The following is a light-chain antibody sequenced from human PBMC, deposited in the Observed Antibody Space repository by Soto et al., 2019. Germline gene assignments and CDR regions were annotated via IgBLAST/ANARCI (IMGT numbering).Light chain of an antibody. CDR1: SSDVGAYNY. CDR2: EVS. J-gene: IGLJ1*01. Sequence: CVLPQPASVSGPPGQSITIACTGTSSDVGAYNYVSWYQQHPGTAPKLMIYEVSNRPSGVSNRFSGSKSGNTASLTISGLQAEDEADYYCTSYTTISTYVFGTGTKVTVL. V-gene: IGLV2-14*01. CDR3: TSYTTISTYV.